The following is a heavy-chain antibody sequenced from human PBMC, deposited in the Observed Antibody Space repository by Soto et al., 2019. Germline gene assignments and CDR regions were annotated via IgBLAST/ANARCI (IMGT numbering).Heavy chain of an antibody. D-gene: IGHD3-10*01. V-gene: IGHV4-34*01. CDR3: ARGGPPPSMVRGKPRPMDV. Sequence: SETLSLTCAVYGGSFSGYYWSWIRQPPGKGLEWIGEINHSGSTNYNPSLKSRVTISVDTSKNQFSLKLSSVTAADTAVYYCARGGPPPSMVRGKPRPMDVWGKGTTVTVSS. CDR2: INHSGST. J-gene: IGHJ6*03. CDR1: GGSFSGYY.